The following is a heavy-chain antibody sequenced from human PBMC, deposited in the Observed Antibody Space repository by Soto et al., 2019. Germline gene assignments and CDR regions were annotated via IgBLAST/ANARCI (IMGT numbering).Heavy chain of an antibody. Sequence: SVKVSCKASGVTFSSYTISWVRQAPGQGLEWMGRIIPILGIANYAQKFQGRVTITADKSTSTAYMELSSLRSEDTAVYYCARSSDYVDYYYMDVWGKGTTVTVSS. J-gene: IGHJ6*03. CDR2: IIPILGIA. V-gene: IGHV1-69*02. D-gene: IGHD4-17*01. CDR3: ARSSDYVDYYYMDV. CDR1: GVTFSSYT.